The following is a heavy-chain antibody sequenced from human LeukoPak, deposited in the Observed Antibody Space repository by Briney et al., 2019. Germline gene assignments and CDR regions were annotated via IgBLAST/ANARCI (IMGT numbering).Heavy chain of an antibody. CDR2: IYHSGST. CDR1: GGSISSSNW. Sequence: PSGTLSLTCAVSGGSISSSNWWSWVRQPPGKGLEWIGEIYHSGSTNYNPSLKSRVTISVDTSKNQFSLKLSSVTAADTAVYNCARLYSSSWSPFYGMDVWGQGTTVTVSS. J-gene: IGHJ6*02. V-gene: IGHV4-4*02. CDR3: ARLYSSSWSPFYGMDV. D-gene: IGHD6-13*01.